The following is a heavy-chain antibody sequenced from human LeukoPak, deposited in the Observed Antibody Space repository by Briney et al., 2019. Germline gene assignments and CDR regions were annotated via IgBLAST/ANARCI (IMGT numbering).Heavy chain of an antibody. CDR2: INPNSGGK. CDR3: ARSVRIQLWFLPGGFVDDAFDI. CDR1: GYTFTGYY. V-gene: IGHV1-2*02. Sequence: GASVKVSCKASGYTFTGYYMHWVRQAPGQGLEWMGWINPNSGGKNYAQKFQGRVTMTRDTSISTAYMELSRLRSDDTAVYYCARSVRIQLWFLPGGFVDDAFDIWGQGTMVTVSS. D-gene: IGHD5-18*01. J-gene: IGHJ3*02.